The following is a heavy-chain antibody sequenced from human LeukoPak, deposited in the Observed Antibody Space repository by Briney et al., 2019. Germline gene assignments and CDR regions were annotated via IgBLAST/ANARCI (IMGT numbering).Heavy chain of an antibody. CDR2: IYRGST. D-gene: IGHD4-17*01. V-gene: IGHV4-59*01. J-gene: IGHJ4*02. Sequence: SETLSLTCTVSGFSIRTYYWNWIRQPPGQGPEWIGYIYRGSTNYNPSFESRVTISVDTSKNQFSLKLSSVTAANTAVYYCARGGDYEIDYWGQGILVTVSS. CDR3: ARGGDYEIDY. CDR1: GFSIRTYY.